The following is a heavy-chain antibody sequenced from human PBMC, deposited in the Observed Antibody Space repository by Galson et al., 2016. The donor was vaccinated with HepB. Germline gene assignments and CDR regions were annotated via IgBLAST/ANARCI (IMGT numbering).Heavy chain of an antibody. Sequence: SLRLSCAASGFTFSSYVIHWVRQAPGNGLEWVAVVWYDGTNKYYAESVRGRFTISRANSKDTAYLQMNSLRAEDTAVYYCASDRPRTDVVTDYWGQGTLVTVSS. CDR1: GFTFSSYV. D-gene: IGHD3-22*01. V-gene: IGHV3-33*01. J-gene: IGHJ4*02. CDR2: VWYDGTNK. CDR3: ASDRPRTDVVTDY.